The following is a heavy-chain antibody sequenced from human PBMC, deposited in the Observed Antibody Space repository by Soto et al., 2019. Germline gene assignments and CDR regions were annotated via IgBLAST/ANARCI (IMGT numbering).Heavy chain of an antibody. V-gene: IGHV1-46*01. J-gene: IGHJ5*02. Sequence: GASVKVSCKASGYTFTSYYMHWVRQAPGQGLERMGIINPSGGSTSYAQKFQGRVTMTRDTSTSTVYMELSSLRSEDTAVYYCAREGRTATYIRVRFEGSTWFDPWGQGTLVTVSS. D-gene: IGHD5-18*01. CDR1: GYTFTSYY. CDR3: AREGRTATYIRVRFEGSTWFDP. CDR2: INPSGGST.